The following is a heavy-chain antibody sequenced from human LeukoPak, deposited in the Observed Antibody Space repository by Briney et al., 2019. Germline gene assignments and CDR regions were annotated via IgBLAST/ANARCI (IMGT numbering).Heavy chain of an antibody. CDR2: IIPIFGTA. CDR3: ARNSYYDFWSGYYFDY. J-gene: IGHJ4*02. V-gene: IGHV1-69*06. D-gene: IGHD3-3*01. Sequence: RASVKVSCKASGGTFSSYAISWVRQAPGQGLEWMGGIIPIFGTANYAQKFQGRVTITADKSTSTAYMELSSLRSEDTAVYYCARNSYYDFWSGYYFDYWGQGTLVTVSS. CDR1: GGTFSSYA.